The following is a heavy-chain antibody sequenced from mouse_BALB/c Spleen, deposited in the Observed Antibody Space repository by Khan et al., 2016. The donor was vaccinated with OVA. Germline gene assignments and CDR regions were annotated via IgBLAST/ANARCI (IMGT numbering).Heavy chain of an antibody. J-gene: IGHJ2*01. CDR2: ITYSGST. CDR1: GYSITSDYA. D-gene: IGHD1-1*01. CDR3: ARDYCSSYLFLDY. Sequence: EVQLQESGPGLVKPSQSLSLTCTVTGYSITSDYAWNWIRQFPGNKLEWMAYITYSGSTGYNPSLKGRISITRATSKNQFFLQLNSVTTEDTATYYCARDYCSSYLFLDYWGQGTTLTVSS. V-gene: IGHV3-2*02.